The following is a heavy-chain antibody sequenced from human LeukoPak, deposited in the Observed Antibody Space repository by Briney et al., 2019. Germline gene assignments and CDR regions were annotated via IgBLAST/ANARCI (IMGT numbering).Heavy chain of an antibody. Sequence: GGSLRLSCAASGFTFSNYNMNWVRQAPGKGLEWVSAISGSGGSTYYADSVKGRFTISRDNSKNTLYLQMNSLRAEDTAVYYCAKGGPPRDPTRFDYWGQGTLVTVSS. V-gene: IGHV3-23*01. CDR2: ISGSGGST. J-gene: IGHJ4*02. CDR3: AKGGPPRDPTRFDY. CDR1: GFTFSNYN. D-gene: IGHD2-21*02.